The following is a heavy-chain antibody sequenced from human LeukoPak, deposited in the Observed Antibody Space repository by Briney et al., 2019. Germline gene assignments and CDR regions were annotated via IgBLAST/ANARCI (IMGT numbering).Heavy chain of an antibody. Sequence: ASVKVSCKASGYTFTGYYMHWVRQAPGHGLEWMGWINPNSGGTNYAQKFQGRVTMTRDTSISAAYMELSRLRSDDTAVYYCARVGYCSSTSCYRGRFDYWGQGTLVTVSS. D-gene: IGHD2-2*01. CDR1: GYTFTGYY. CDR3: ARVGYCSSTSCYRGRFDY. CDR2: INPNSGGT. J-gene: IGHJ4*02. V-gene: IGHV1-2*02.